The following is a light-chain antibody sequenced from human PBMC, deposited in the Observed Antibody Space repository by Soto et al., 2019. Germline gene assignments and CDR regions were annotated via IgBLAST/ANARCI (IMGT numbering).Light chain of an antibody. CDR3: QQYASSPWT. CDR2: GAS. J-gene: IGKJ1*01. CDR1: QSVSSSY. V-gene: IGKV3-20*01. Sequence: EIVLTQSPGTLSLSPGERATLSCRASQSVSSSYLAWYQQKPGQAPRLLIYGASSRATDIPDRFSGSGSGTDFTLTISRLEPEDFAVYFCQQYASSPWTFGQGTKVEIK.